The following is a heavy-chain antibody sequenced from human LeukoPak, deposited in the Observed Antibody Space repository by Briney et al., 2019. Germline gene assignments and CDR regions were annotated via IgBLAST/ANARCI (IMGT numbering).Heavy chain of an antibody. CDR2: IYSGGGT. CDR3: ARGFRSVTTWGYFDY. D-gene: IGHD4-17*01. Sequence: GGSLRLSCAASGFTVSTNYMSWVRQAPGKGLEWVSLIYSGGGTYYADSVKGRFTISRDNPRNTLYLQMNSLRVDDTAVYYCARGFRSVTTWGYFDYWGQGALVTVSS. CDR1: GFTVSTNY. V-gene: IGHV3-66*01. J-gene: IGHJ4*02.